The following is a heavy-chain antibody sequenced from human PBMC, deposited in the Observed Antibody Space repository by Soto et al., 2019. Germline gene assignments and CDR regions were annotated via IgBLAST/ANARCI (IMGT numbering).Heavy chain of an antibody. V-gene: IGHV1-69*02. Sequence: QVQLVQSGAEVKKPGSSVKVSCKASGGTFSSYTISWVRQAPGQGLEWMGRIIPILGIANYAQKFQGRVTITAHKSTSTAYMELSSLRSEDTAVYYCARRRIAAPRFVDGSEYFQHWGQGTLVAVS. CDR1: GGTFSSYT. CDR3: ARRRIAAPRFVDGSEYFQH. CDR2: IIPILGIA. J-gene: IGHJ1*01. D-gene: IGHD6-25*01.